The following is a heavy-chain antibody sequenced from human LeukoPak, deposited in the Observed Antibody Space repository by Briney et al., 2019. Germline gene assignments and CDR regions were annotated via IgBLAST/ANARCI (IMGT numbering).Heavy chain of an antibody. Sequence: GGSLRLSCVASGFPFSSYWMTWVRQAPGKGLEWVSAISGSGGSTYYADSVKGRFTISRDNSKNTLYLQMNSLRAEDTAVYYCAKDIGDYGMDVWGQGTTVTVSS. J-gene: IGHJ6*02. V-gene: IGHV3-23*01. CDR3: AKDIGDYGMDV. CDR2: ISGSGGST. D-gene: IGHD1-26*01. CDR1: GFPFSSYW.